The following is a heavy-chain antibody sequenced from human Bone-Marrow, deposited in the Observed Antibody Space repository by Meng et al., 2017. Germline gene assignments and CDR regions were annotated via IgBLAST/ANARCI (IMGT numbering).Heavy chain of an antibody. J-gene: IGHJ4*02. V-gene: IGHV5-51*01. CDR2: IYPGDSDT. CDR1: GYSFTSYW. D-gene: IGHD3-10*01. CDR3: ARHTVGYYGSGSYYPDY. Sequence: KVSCKGSGYSFTSYWIGWVRQMPGKGLEWMGIIYPGDSDTRYSPSFQGQVTITADKSISTAYLQWSSLKASDTAMYHCARHTVGYYGSGSYYPDYWGQGTLVTVSS.